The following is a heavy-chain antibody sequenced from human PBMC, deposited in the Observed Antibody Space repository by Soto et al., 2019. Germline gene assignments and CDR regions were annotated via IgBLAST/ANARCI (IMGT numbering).Heavy chain of an antibody. CDR3: ARGPGGFGQFSLDX. J-gene: IGHJ4*02. CDR1: GGSITTYY. CDR2: IYSGGRT. Sequence: AETLSLTCTVSGGSITTYYWSWIRQPAGKGLEWILRIYSGGRTNYNPAPRSLVTVSVDMSKNQFSLKLSSVTAAETAVYYCARGPGGFGQFSLDXWGQGTLVTVSX. V-gene: IGHV4-4*07. D-gene: IGHD3-10*01.